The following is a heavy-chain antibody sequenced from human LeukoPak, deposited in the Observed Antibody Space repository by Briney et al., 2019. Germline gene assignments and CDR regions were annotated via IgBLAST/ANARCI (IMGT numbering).Heavy chain of an antibody. CDR1: GGSISRGSYF. V-gene: IGHV4-61*02. CDR3: ARGGIPDY. CDR2: FYTSATP. D-gene: IGHD2-21*01. Sequence: SQTLSLTCTVSGGSISRGSYFWSWIRQPAGKGLEWIGRFYTSATPNYNPSLKSRVTISVDTSRNQFSLKLSSVTAADTAVYYCARGGIPDYWGQGILVTVSS. J-gene: IGHJ4*02.